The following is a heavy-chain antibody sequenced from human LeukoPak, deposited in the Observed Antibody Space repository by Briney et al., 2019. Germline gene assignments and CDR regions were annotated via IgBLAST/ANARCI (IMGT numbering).Heavy chain of an antibody. V-gene: IGHV4-30-2*01. Sequence: SETLSLTCAVSGGSISSGGYSWSWIRQPPGKGLEWIGYIYHCGSTCYNPSLKSRVTISVDRSKSQSSLKLSSVTAADTAVYYCARTVTTSVYFDYWGQGTLVTVSS. J-gene: IGHJ4*02. CDR2: IYHCGST. CDR3: ARTVTTSVYFDY. D-gene: IGHD4-17*01. CDR1: GGSISSGGYS.